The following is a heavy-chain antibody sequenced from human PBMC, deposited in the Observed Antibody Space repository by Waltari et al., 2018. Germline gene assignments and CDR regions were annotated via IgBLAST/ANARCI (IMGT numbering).Heavy chain of an antibody. V-gene: IGHV4-39*01. CDR2: IYYSGST. D-gene: IGHD6-19*01. Sequence: QLQLQESGPGLVKPSETLSFTCTVSGGSISSSRYSWGWIRQPPGKGLEWIGRIYYSGSTYYNPSLKSRVTISVDTSKNQFSLKLSSVTAADTAVYYCATKRESSASGFDYWGQGTLVTVSS. J-gene: IGHJ4*02. CDR1: GGSISSSRYS. CDR3: ATKRESSASGFDY.